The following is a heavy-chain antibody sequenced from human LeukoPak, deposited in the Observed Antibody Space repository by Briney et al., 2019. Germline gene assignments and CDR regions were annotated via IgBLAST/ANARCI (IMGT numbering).Heavy chain of an antibody. V-gene: IGHV3-30-3*02. CDR3: AKYSGYYDSSGYTYFDY. D-gene: IGHD3-22*01. CDR2: ISYNGSHT. CDR1: GFSFSTYA. J-gene: IGHJ4*02. Sequence: GGSLRLSCAASGFSFSTYAMHWVRQAPGKGLEWAAVISYNGSHTYYAGSVKGRFTISRDNSKNTLYLQMNSLRAEDTAVYYCAKYSGYYDSSGYTYFDYWGQGTLVTVSS.